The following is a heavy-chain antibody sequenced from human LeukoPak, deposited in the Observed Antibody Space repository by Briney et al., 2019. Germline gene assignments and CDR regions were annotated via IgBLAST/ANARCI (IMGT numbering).Heavy chain of an antibody. V-gene: IGHV4-59*04. CDR3: ARHSRVYSSGWP. J-gene: IGHJ5*02. D-gene: IGHD6-19*01. CDR1: GGSISSYY. Sequence: SETLSLTCTVSGGSISSYYWSWIRQPPGKGLEWIGYIYYSGSTYYNPSLKSRVTISVDTSKNQFSLKLSSVTAADTAVYYCARHSRVYSSGWPWGQGTLVTVSS. CDR2: IYYSGST.